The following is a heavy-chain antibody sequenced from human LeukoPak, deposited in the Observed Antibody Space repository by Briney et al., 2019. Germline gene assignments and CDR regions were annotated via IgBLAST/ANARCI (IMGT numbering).Heavy chain of an antibody. CDR2: IYYSGST. CDR1: GGSISSSSYY. CDR3: ARHRVRGVNVSDWYFDL. D-gene: IGHD3-10*01. Sequence: PSETLSLTCTVSGGSISSSSYYWGWIRQPPGKGLEWIGSIYYSGSTYYNPSLKSRVTISVDTSKNQFSLKLSSVTAADTAVYYCARHRVRGVNVSDWYFDLWGRGTLVTVSS. J-gene: IGHJ2*01. V-gene: IGHV4-39*01.